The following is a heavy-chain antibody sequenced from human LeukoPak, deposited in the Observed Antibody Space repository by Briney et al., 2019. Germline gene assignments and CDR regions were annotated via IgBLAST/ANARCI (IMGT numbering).Heavy chain of an antibody. Sequence: ASVKVSCKASGYIFTNYSMHWVRQAPGQRLEWMGWINAGNGNTRYSQRFQGGVTLTRDTSASTSYMELSSLTSEDTAVYYCARERVSPHWFDYWGQGTLVTVSS. V-gene: IGHV1-3*01. CDR2: INAGNGNT. J-gene: IGHJ4*02. CDR3: ARERVSPHWFDY. D-gene: IGHD1-1*01. CDR1: GYIFTNYS.